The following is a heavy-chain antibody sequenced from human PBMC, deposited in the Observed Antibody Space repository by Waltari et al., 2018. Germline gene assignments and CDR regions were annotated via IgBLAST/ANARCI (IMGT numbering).Heavy chain of an antibody. CDR2: IYTSGSS. V-gene: IGHV4-4*07. CDR3: ARGYSDYGGEYFQY. J-gene: IGHJ1*01. CDR1: GVSVTDYY. D-gene: IGHD4-17*01. Sequence: QVQLQESGPPLVEPWETLSLTCTVSGVSVTDYYWSWIRQPAGKGLEFIGRIYTSGSSDYNPSLKSRATVSMDKSKNQFSLQLTSVTAADTAIYYCARGYSDYGGEYFQYWGQGTPVSVSS.